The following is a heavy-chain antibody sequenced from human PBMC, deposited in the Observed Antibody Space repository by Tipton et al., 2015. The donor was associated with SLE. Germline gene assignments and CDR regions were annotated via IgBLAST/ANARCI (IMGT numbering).Heavy chain of an antibody. V-gene: IGHV4-59*11. Sequence: TLSLTCTVSGASIGSHHWTWIRQPPGKGLEWIGNIFYSGGTNYSPFLNSRITISVDTSKNQLSLKLSSVTAADTAVYYCARGSSWTYFDYWGQGTLVTVSS. CDR1: GASIGSHH. J-gene: IGHJ4*02. CDR3: ARGSSWTYFDY. D-gene: IGHD6-13*01. CDR2: IFYSGGT.